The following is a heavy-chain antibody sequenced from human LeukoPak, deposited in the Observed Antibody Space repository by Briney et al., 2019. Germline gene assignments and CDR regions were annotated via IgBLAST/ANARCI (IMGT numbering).Heavy chain of an antibody. CDR1: GGSISSGSFY. J-gene: IGHJ4*02. Sequence: SETLSLTCTVSGGSISSGSFYWSWIRQTAGKGLEWIGRIYPSGDSQYSPSFRSRATISLDTRNQFSLKLSSVTAADTAVYYCARAPIAAAGTGYDYWGQGTLVTVSS. D-gene: IGHD6-13*01. CDR2: IYPSGDS. CDR3: ARAPIAAAGTGYDY. V-gene: IGHV4-61*02.